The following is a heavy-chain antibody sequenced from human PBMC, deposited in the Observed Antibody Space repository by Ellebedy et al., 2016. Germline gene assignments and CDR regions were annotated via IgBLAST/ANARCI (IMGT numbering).Heavy chain of an antibody. V-gene: IGHV3-21*01. CDR2: ISSSGTYV. Sequence: GGSLRLXCAASGFTFHTYNMNWVRQAPGKGLEWVSSISSSGTYVYYADSLKGRFTISRDNAKNSLYLQLNSLSIEDTAVYYCAKGVYDSSGHRTTHFDYWGQGTLVTVSS. CDR1: GFTFHTYN. J-gene: IGHJ4*02. CDR3: AKGVYDSSGHRTTHFDY. D-gene: IGHD3-22*01.